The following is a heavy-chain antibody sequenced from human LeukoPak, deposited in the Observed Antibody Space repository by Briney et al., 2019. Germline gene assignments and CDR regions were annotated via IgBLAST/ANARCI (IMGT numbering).Heavy chain of an antibody. D-gene: IGHD6-19*01. CDR3: ARDSSGWYYFDY. J-gene: IGHJ4*02. V-gene: IGHV4-59*01. CDR2: IYYSGST. CDR1: GGAISSYY. Sequence: PSETLSLTCTVSGGAISSYYWSWIRQPSGKGLEWIGYIYYSGSTNYNPSLKSRVTMSVDTSKNQFSLKLSSVTAADTAVYYCARDSSGWYYFDYWGQGTLVTVSS.